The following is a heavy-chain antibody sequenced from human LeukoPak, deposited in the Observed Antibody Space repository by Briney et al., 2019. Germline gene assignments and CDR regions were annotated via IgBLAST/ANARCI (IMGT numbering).Heavy chain of an antibody. CDR3: ARDLGLVFSIAAAGTAGTY. CDR2: INPSGGST. CDR1: GYTFTSYY. J-gene: IGHJ4*02. D-gene: IGHD6-13*01. V-gene: IGHV1-46*01. Sequence: VASVKVSCKASGYTFTSYYMHWVRQAPGQGLEWMGIINPSGGSTSYAQKFQGRVTMTRDMSTSTVYMELSSLRSEDTAVYYCARDLGLVFSIAAAGTAGTYWGQGTLVTVSS.